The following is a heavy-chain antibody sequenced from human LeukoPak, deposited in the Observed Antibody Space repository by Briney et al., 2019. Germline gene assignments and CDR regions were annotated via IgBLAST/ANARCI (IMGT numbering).Heavy chain of an antibody. CDR3: TAEDLVRGARYRYFDL. Sequence: GASLRLSCAASGFTFNNAWMSWVRQAPGKGLEWVGRINPNTDGGTTDYAAPVKGRFTVSRDDSKNTLYLQMNSLKTEDTAVYYRTAEDLVRGARYRYFDLWGRGTLVTVSS. V-gene: IGHV3-15*01. J-gene: IGHJ2*01. CDR2: INPNTDGGTT. CDR1: GFTFNNAW. D-gene: IGHD3-10*01.